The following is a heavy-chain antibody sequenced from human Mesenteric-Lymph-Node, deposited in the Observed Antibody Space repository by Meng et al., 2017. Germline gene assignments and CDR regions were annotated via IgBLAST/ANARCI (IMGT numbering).Heavy chain of an antibody. CDR2: INPNSGGT. D-gene: IGHD2-2*01. CDR3: ARDTRIVVVPAFDP. Sequence: ASVKVSCKASGYTFTGYYMHWVRQAPGQGLEWMGRINPNSGGTNYAQKFQGRVTMTRDTSISTAYMELSRLRSDDTAVYYCARDTRIVVVPAFDPWGQGTLVTVSS. V-gene: IGHV1-2*06. J-gene: IGHJ5*02. CDR1: GYTFTGYY.